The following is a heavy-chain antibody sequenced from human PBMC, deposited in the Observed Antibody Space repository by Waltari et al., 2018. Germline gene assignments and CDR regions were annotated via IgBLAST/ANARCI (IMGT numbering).Heavy chain of an antibody. J-gene: IGHJ4*02. Sequence: EVQLVESGGGLVQPGGSLRLSCAASEFTFAYYWVTWVRQAPGKGLEWVANIKEDGSEKYYVDSVKGRFTISRDNTMNSLYLQMSSLRVEDTAVYYCATQSWSNFEYWGQGTLVTVSS. D-gene: IGHD3-3*01. CDR3: ATQSWSNFEY. CDR2: IKEDGSEK. CDR1: EFTFAYYW. V-gene: IGHV3-7*01.